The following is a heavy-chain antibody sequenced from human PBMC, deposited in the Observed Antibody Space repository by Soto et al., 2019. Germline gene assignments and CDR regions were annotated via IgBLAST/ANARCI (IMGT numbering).Heavy chain of an antibody. CDR3: ARGYYSGRKPSAFEY. D-gene: IGHD1-26*01. V-gene: IGHV1-69*01. CDR1: GGTFSSYT. CDR2: ITPTLKIA. Sequence: QLVQSWADVREPGSSVKVSCKASGGTFSSYTVIWVRQATGQGLEWMGGITPTLKIAKYAEKFQGRVTITADESPSQVNMQLSSLRYEDTAVYFCARGYYSGRKPSAFEYWGQGTLVAVSS. J-gene: IGHJ4*02.